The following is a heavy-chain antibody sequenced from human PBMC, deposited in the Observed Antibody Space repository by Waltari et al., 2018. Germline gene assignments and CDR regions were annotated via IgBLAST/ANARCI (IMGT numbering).Heavy chain of an antibody. CDR2: ISGTGIST. D-gene: IGHD3-22*01. CDR3: VRGREYSSEWGHRGFFDY. V-gene: IGHV3-23*01. J-gene: IGHJ4*02. Sequence: EVQILESGGDFIQPGWSLRLSCAASGFRFDTHVMNWVRQPPGKGLEWVAGISGTGISTNYAESVKGRFTGSRDNSKNMIFLQMNSVRAEDTATYYCVRGREYSSEWGHRGFFDYWGQGALVTVSS. CDR1: GFRFDTHV.